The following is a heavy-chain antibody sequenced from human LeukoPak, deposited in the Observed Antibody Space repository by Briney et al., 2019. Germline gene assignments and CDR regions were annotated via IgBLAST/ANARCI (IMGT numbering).Heavy chain of an antibody. CDR2: INSNGGNR. V-gene: IGHV3-64*02. J-gene: IGHJ6*03. CDR1: GFTFSSYA. CDR3: ARARLKGSSSASYQYYYLDV. Sequence: GGSLRLSCAASGFTFSSYAMQWVRQAPGKGLEYVSAINSNGGNRHYADSVKGRFIISRDNSKNTLCLQMGSLRVEDMAVYYCARARLKGSSSASYQYYYLDVWGKGTTVTVSS. D-gene: IGHD6-6*01.